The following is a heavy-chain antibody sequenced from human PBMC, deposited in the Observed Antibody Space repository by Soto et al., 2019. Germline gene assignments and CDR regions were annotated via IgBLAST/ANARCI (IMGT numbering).Heavy chain of an antibody. D-gene: IGHD6-19*01. CDR3: ARAIGSGWSRRDAFDI. V-gene: IGHV1-2*02. CDR2: INPNSGGT. Sequence: GASVKVSCKASGYTFTGYYMHWVRQAPGQGLEWMGWINPNSGGTNYAQKFQGRVTMTRDTSISTAYMELSRLRSDDTAVYYCARAIGSGWSRRDAFDIWGQGTMVTVSS. J-gene: IGHJ3*02. CDR1: GYTFTGYY.